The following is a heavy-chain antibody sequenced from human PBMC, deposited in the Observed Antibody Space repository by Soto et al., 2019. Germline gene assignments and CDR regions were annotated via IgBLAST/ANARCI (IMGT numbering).Heavy chain of an antibody. CDR2: IWYDGSSK. J-gene: IGHJ6*02. V-gene: IGHV3-33*01. D-gene: IGHD2-15*01. CDR1: GFTFSSYG. Sequence: QVQLVESGGGVVQPGRSLRLSCAASGFTFSSYGMHWVRQAPGKGLEWVAVIWYDGSSKYYADSVKGRFTISRDNSKNTLYLQMNSLRAEDTAVYYCARDFGYCSGGSCYHYYYGMDVWGQGTTVTVSS. CDR3: ARDFGYCSGGSCYHYYYGMDV.